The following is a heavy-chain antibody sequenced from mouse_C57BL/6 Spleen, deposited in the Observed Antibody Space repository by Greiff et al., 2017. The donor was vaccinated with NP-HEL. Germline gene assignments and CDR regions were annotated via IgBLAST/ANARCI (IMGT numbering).Heavy chain of an antibody. V-gene: IGHV1-22*01. J-gene: IGHJ3*01. CDR3: ARYGSSWGWFAY. D-gene: IGHD1-1*01. Sequence: EVQLQQSGPELVKPGASVKMSCKASGYTFTDYNMHWVKQSHGKSLEWIGYINPNNGGTSYNQKFKGKATLTVNKSSSTAYMELRSLTSEDAAVYYCARYGSSWGWFAYWGQGTLVTVSA. CDR1: GYTFTDYN. CDR2: INPNNGGT.